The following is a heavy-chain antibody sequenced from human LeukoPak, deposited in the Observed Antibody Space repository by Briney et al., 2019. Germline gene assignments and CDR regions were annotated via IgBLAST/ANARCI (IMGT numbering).Heavy chain of an antibody. CDR1: GGSLSSYY. Sequence: SETLSLTCTVSGGSLSSYYWSWIRQPPGKGLEWIGYIYYSGSTNYNPSLKSRVTISVDTSKNQFSLKLSSVTAADTAVYYCARTPLWFGELAPTGYFDYWGQGTLVTVSS. CDR3: ARTPLWFGELAPTGYFDY. D-gene: IGHD3-10*01. J-gene: IGHJ4*02. CDR2: IYYSGST. V-gene: IGHV4-59*01.